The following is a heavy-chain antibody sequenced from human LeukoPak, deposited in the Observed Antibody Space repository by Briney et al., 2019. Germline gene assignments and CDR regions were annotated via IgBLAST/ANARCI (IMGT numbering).Heavy chain of an antibody. V-gene: IGHV1-18*01. D-gene: IGHD6-19*01. CDR1: GYTFTSYG. Sequence: SVKVSCKASGYTFTSYGISWVRQAPGQGLEWMGWISAYNGDTNYAQKLQGRVTMTTDTSTSTAYMELRSLRSDDTAVYYCARGLQENLAWLQAFSAFDIWGQGTMVTVSS. J-gene: IGHJ3*02. CDR3: ARGLQENLAWLQAFSAFDI. CDR2: ISAYNGDT.